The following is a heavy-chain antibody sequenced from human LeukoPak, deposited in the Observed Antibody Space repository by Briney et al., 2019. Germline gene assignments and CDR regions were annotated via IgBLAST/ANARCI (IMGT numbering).Heavy chain of an antibody. V-gene: IGHV3-64*01. CDR1: GFTFSSYA. Sequence: GGSLRLSCAASGFTFSSYAMHWVRQAPGKGLEYVSAISSNGGSTYYANSVKGRFTISRDNSKNTMYLQMNSLRDEDTALYYCATGAYYFGTWGQGTLVTVSS. CDR2: ISSNGGST. J-gene: IGHJ4*02. CDR3: ATGAYYFGT. D-gene: IGHD3-10*01.